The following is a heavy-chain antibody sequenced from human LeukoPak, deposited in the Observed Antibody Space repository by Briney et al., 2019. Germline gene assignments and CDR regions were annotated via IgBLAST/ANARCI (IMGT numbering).Heavy chain of an antibody. Sequence: SETLSLTCAVYGGSFSGYYWSWIRQPPGKGRQWIGEINHSGSTNYNPSLKSRVTISVDTSKNQFSLMLSSVTAADTAVYYCARRSSYYDFWSGYYRGYYMDVWGKGTTVTVSS. D-gene: IGHD3-3*01. CDR1: GGSFSGYY. J-gene: IGHJ6*03. CDR3: ARRSSYYDFWSGYYRGYYMDV. V-gene: IGHV4-34*01. CDR2: INHSGST.